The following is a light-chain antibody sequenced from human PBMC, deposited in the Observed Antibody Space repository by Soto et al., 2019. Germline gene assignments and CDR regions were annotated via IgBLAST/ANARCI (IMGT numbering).Light chain of an antibody. V-gene: IGKV2-28*01. J-gene: IGKJ4*01. CDR3: IQTLQSPPLP. CDR1: QSLLHSNGYNY. Sequence: DIVMTQSPLSLPVTPGEPASISCRASQSLLHSNGYNYLDWYLQKPGQSPQLLIYLGSNRASGVTARFSGSGSGRDFTLKISRVEAEDVGVYYCIQTLQSPPLPFGGGTKVEIK. CDR2: LGS.